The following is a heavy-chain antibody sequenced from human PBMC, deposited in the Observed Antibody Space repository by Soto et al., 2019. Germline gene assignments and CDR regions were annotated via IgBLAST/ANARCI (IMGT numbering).Heavy chain of an antibody. J-gene: IGHJ4*02. CDR2: ISGSGGDT. CDR3: AKGWGYNSGWYTF. CDR1: GFTFSSYA. V-gene: IGHV3-23*01. Sequence: EVQLLESGGGLVQPGGSLRLSCAASGFTFSSYAMSWVRQAPGKGLEWVSIISGSGGDTYYADSVKGRFSISRDNSKNTLYLQMNSLRAEATAVYYCAKGWGYNSGWYTFWGQGTLVTVSS. D-gene: IGHD6-19*01.